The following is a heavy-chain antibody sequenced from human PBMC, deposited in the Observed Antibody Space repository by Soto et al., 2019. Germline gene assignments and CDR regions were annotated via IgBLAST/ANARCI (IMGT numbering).Heavy chain of an antibody. CDR3: ARENYYYGMDV. J-gene: IGHJ6*02. Sequence: PGGSLRLSCAASGFSVSVNYMSWVRQAPGKGLEWVSDINGGDYTNYAGFVKGRFTISRDSSKNTVSLLMNSLKAEDTAIYYCARENYYYGMDVWGQGTTVTAP. CDR1: GFSVSVNY. CDR2: INGGDYT. V-gene: IGHV3-66*01.